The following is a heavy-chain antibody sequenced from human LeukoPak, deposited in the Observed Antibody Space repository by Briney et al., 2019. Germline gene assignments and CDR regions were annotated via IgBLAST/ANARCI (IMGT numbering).Heavy chain of an antibody. J-gene: IGHJ4*02. CDR3: ARDRFDERSFDY. D-gene: IGHD3-10*01. CDR2: IYYSGST. V-gene: IGHV4-39*07. Sequence: PSETLSLTCAVSGGSISSGGYSWSWIRQPPGKGLEWIGSIYYSGSTYYNPSLKSRVTISVDTSKNQFSLKLSSVTAADTAVYYCARDRFDERSFDYWGQGTLVTVSS. CDR1: GGSISSGGYS.